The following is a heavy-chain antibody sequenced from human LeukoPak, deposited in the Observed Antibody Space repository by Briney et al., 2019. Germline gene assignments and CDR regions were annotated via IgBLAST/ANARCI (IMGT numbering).Heavy chain of an antibody. Sequence: SVKVSCKASGGTFSSYAINWVRQAPGQGLEWMGGIIPIFGTANYAQKFQGRVTITADESTSTAYMELSSLRSEDTAVYYCARSGYDSSGQGLNYWGQGTLVTVSS. CDR2: IIPIFGTA. CDR3: ARSGYDSSGQGLNY. J-gene: IGHJ4*02. D-gene: IGHD3-22*01. CDR1: GGTFSSYA. V-gene: IGHV1-69*13.